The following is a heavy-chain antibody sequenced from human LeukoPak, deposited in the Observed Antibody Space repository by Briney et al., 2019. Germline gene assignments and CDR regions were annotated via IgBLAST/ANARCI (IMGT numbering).Heavy chain of an antibody. D-gene: IGHD3-3*01. CDR3: ARERNFYYFDY. Sequence: GGSLRLSCAASGFTFNDYTMTWVRQAPGKGLEWVSSITGDCNYIFYAHSVKGPFTISRDNAQNSLFLELNSLRGEDTAVYYCARERNFYYFDYWGQGALVTVSS. V-gene: IGHV3-21*01. CDR1: GFTFNDYT. J-gene: IGHJ4*02. CDR2: ITGDCNYI.